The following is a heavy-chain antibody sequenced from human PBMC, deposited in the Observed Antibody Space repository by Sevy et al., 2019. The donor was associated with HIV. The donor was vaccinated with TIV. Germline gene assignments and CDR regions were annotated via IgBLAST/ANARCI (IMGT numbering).Heavy chain of an antibody. D-gene: IGHD6-13*01. V-gene: IGHV1-2*06. Sequence: ASVKVSCKASGYTFTGYYMHWVRQAPGQGLEWMGRINPKSGDTKYAQKFQGGVTMTRDTSISTAYMELSSLKSDDTAVYYCARGTSSSRPGFYQYYYRMDVWGQGTTVTVSS. CDR3: ARGTSSSRPGFYQYYYRMDV. J-gene: IGHJ6*02. CDR2: INPKSGDT. CDR1: GYTFTGYY.